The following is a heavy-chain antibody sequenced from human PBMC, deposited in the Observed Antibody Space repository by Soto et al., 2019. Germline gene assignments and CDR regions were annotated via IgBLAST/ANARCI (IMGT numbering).Heavy chain of an antibody. J-gene: IGHJ5*02. CDR1: GGSISSYY. CDR3: ARRGGYCSSTSCYRGGQRNNWFDP. D-gene: IGHD2-2*01. Sequence: SETLSLTCTVSGGSISSYYWSWIRQPPGKGLEWIGYIYYSGSTNYNPSLKSRVTISVDTSKNQFSLKLSSVTAADTAVYYCARRGGYCSSTSCYRGGQRNNWFDPWGQGTLVTVSS. V-gene: IGHV4-59*08. CDR2: IYYSGST.